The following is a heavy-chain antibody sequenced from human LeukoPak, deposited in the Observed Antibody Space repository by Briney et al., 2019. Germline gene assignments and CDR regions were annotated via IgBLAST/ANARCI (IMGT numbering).Heavy chain of an antibody. Sequence: GGSLRLSCAASGFTVSSNYMSWVRQAPGKGLEWVSVIYSGGSTYYADSVKGRFTISRGNSKNTLYLQMNSLRAEDTAVYYCAKEGGYSSSRALDYWGQGTLVTVSS. CDR1: GFTVSSNY. D-gene: IGHD6-13*01. V-gene: IGHV3-66*01. CDR2: IYSGGST. J-gene: IGHJ4*02. CDR3: AKEGGYSSSRALDY.